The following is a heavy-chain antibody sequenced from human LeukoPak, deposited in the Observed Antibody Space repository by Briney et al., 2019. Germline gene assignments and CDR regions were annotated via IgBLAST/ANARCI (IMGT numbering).Heavy chain of an antibody. CDR3: ARASLLWFGDSDFY. CDR2: ISGSGGST. CDR1: GFTFSSYA. D-gene: IGHD3-10*01. Sequence: SGGSLRLSCAASGFTFSSYAMSWVRQAPGKGLEWVSAISGSGGSTYYADSVKGRFTISRDNAKNSLYLQMNSLRAEDTAVYYCARASLLWFGDSDFYWGQGTLVTVSS. J-gene: IGHJ4*02. V-gene: IGHV3-23*01.